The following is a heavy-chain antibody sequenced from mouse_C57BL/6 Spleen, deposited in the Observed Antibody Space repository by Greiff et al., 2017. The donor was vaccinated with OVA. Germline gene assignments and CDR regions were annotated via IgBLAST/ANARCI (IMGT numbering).Heavy chain of an antibody. V-gene: IGHV1-50*01. CDR2: IDPPDSYT. Sequence: QVQLQQPGAELVKPGASVKLSCKASGYTFTSYWMQWVKQRPGQGLEWIGEIDPPDSYTNYNQKFKGKATLTVDTSSSTAYMQLSSLTSEDSAVYYCAREIGSHGYAMDYWGQGTSVTGSS. J-gene: IGHJ4*01. D-gene: IGHD2-14*01. CDR1: GYTFTSYW. CDR3: AREIGSHGYAMDY.